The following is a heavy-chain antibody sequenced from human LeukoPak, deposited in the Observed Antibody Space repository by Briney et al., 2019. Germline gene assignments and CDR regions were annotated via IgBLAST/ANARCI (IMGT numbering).Heavy chain of an antibody. Sequence: GGSLRLSCAASGFTVSSNYMSWVRQAPGKGLEWVSVIYSGGSTYYADSVKGRFTISRDNSKNTLYLQMNSLRAEGTAVYYCARVQTIFGVVIRSDYWGQGTLVTVSS. D-gene: IGHD3-3*01. J-gene: IGHJ4*02. V-gene: IGHV3-66*01. CDR2: IYSGGST. CDR1: GFTVSSNY. CDR3: ARVQTIFGVVIRSDY.